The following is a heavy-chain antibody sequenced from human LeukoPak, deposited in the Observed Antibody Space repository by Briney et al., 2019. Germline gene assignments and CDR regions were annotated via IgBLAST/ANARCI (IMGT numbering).Heavy chain of an antibody. D-gene: IGHD3-10*01. Sequence: PSETLSLTCTVSGGSISSYYWSWIRQPAGKGLEWIGRIYTSGSTNYNPSLKSRVTISVDTSKNQFSPKLSSVTAADTAVYYCARGRSYYYGSGSYHYWGQGTLVTVSS. CDR2: IYTSGST. CDR3: ARGRSYYYGSGSYHY. CDR1: GGSISSYY. J-gene: IGHJ4*02. V-gene: IGHV4-4*07.